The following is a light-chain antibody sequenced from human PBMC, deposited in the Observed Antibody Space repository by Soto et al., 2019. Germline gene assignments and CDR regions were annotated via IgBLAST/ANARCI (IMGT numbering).Light chain of an antibody. V-gene: IGLV1-51*01. J-gene: IGLJ1*01. Sequence: QSVLTQPPSVSSAPGQKVTIYCSGSSSNIGKNYVSWYQQLPGTAPKLLTYDNNQRPSGIPDRFSGSKSGTSATLDITGLQTGDEADYYCGTWDSSLSAYVFGTGTKLTVL. CDR3: GTWDSSLSAYV. CDR2: DNN. CDR1: SSNIGKNY.